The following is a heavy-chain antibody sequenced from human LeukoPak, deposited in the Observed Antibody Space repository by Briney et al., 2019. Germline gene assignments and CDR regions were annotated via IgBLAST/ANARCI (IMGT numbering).Heavy chain of an antibody. D-gene: IGHD6-6*01. CDR2: IHYDRSSE. CDR3: VKDAFSSSYD. J-gene: IGHJ4*02. CDR1: RFSFSAYG. V-gene: IGHV3-30*02. Sequence: PGGSLRLSCSASRFSFSAYGMHWVRQAPGKGLECVAFIHYDRSSEYYAESVRGRFTISRDNSKYTLYLGMNSLRPDDSAVYYCVKDAFSSSYDWGQGTLVTVSS.